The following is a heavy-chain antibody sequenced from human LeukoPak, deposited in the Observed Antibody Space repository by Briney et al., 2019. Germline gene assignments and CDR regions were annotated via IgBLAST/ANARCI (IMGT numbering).Heavy chain of an antibody. CDR3: ARARYIVVVPAAPYYYYYMDV. Sequence: SVKVSCKASGGTFSSYAISWVRQAPGQRLEWMGGIIPIFGTANYAQQFQGRITITADESTSTAYMELSSLRSEDTAVYYCARARYIVVVPAAPYYYYYMDVWGKGTTVTVSS. J-gene: IGHJ6*03. D-gene: IGHD2-2*01. CDR2: IIPIFGTA. V-gene: IGHV1-69*01. CDR1: GGTFSSYA.